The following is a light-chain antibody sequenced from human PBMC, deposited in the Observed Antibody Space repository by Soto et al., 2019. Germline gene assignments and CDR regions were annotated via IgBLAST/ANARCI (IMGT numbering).Light chain of an antibody. J-gene: IGKJ1*01. CDR2: KAS. Sequence: DIQMTQSPSTLSGSVGDRVTITCRASQTISSWLAWYQQKPGKAPKLLIYKASTLKSGVPSRFSGSGSGTEFTLTISSLQPDDFATYYCQRYNSYSEGFDHGTKVDIK. CDR1: QTISSW. CDR3: QRYNSYSEG. V-gene: IGKV1-5*03.